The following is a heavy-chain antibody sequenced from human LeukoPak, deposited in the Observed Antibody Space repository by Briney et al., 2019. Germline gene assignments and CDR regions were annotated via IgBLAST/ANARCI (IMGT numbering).Heavy chain of an antibody. CDR2: IYSGGST. CDR1: GFTVSSNY. CDR3: ARDSTPNYYDSSGRYYYYYYGMDV. Sequence: GGSLRLSCAASGFTVSSNYMSWVRQAPGKGLEWVSVIYSGGSTYYADSVKGRFTISRDNSKNTLYLQMNSLRAEDTAVYYCARDSTPNYYDSSGRYYYYYYGMDVWGQGTTVTVSS. D-gene: IGHD3-22*01. J-gene: IGHJ6*02. V-gene: IGHV3-66*01.